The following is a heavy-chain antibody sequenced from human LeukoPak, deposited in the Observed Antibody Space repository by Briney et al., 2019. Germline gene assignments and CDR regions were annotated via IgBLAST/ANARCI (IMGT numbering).Heavy chain of an antibody. D-gene: IGHD2-15*01. CDR2: IYTSGST. Sequence: SEILCCTFTDAGESISSYNWSWIRQPAGNGLKRIGRIYTSGSTNYNPSLKSRVTMSVDTSKNQFSLKLSSVTAADTAVYYCARGLGYCSGGSCPWGQGTLVTVSS. V-gene: IGHV4-4*07. CDR1: GESISSYN. J-gene: IGHJ5*02. CDR3: ARGLGYCSGGSCP.